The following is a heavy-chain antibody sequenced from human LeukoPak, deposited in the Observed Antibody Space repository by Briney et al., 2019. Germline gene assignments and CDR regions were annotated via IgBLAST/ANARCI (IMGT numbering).Heavy chain of an antibody. CDR2: IYYSGST. V-gene: IGHV4-59*01. D-gene: IGHD3-3*01. CDR1: GGSISSYY. J-gene: IGHJ4*02. Sequence: SETLSLTCTVSGGSISSYYWSWIRQPPGKGLEWIGYIYYSGSTNYNPSLKSRVTISVDTSKNQFSLKLSSVTAADTAVYYCASSPKDFWSGYYLEVYFDYWGQGTLVTVSS. CDR3: ASSPKDFWSGYYLEVYFDY.